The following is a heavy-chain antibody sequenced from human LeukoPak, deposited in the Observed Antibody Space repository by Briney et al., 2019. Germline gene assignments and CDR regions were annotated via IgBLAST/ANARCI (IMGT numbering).Heavy chain of an antibody. Sequence: SETLSLTCTVSGGSISSTTYYWAWIRQPPGRGLEWIGSIYKTGSTYYNPSLKSRVTISVDTSKNQFSLKLSSVTAADTAVYYCARDMPSRQLNFDYWGQGTLVTVSS. V-gene: IGHV4-39*07. CDR1: GGSISSTTYY. CDR2: IYKTGST. CDR3: ARDMPSRQLNFDY. J-gene: IGHJ4*02. D-gene: IGHD6-6*01.